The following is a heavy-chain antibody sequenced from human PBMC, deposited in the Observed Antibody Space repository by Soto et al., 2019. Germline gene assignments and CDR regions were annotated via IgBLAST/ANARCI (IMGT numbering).Heavy chain of an antibody. V-gene: IGHV4-31*03. CDR3: ARDVSYDGSGWANWFDP. CDR1: GGSVNSGGYY. J-gene: IGHJ5*02. D-gene: IGHD3-22*01. CDR2: IHYSGNT. Sequence: SSETLSLTCSVSGGSVNSGGYYWSWIRQHPGKGLEWIGYIHYSGNTYYNPSLKSRVTTSLDTSQNQFSLKLSSVTAADTAVYYCARDVSYDGSGWANWFDPWGQGPLVTVS.